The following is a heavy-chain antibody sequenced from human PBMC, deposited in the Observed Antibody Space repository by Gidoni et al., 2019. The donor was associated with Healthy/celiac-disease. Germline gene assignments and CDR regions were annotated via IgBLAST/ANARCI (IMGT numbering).Heavy chain of an antibody. CDR2: ISYDGSNK. V-gene: IGHV3-30-3*01. Sequence: QVQLVESGGGVVQPGRSLRLSCAASGFTFSRYAMHWVRQAPGKGLEWVAVISYDGSNKYYADSVKGRFTISRDNSKNTLYLQMNSLRAEDTAVYYCARDTRGIVVVPAAIPGAFDIWRQGTMVTVSS. CDR1: GFTFSRYA. D-gene: IGHD2-2*02. J-gene: IGHJ3*02. CDR3: ARDTRGIVVVPAAIPGAFDI.